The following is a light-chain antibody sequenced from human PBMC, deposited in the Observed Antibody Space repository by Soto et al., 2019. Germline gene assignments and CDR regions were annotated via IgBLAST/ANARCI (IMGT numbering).Light chain of an antibody. CDR3: QAWDSSTAV. CDR2: QNS. J-gene: IGLJ2*01. CDR1: KLGDKY. V-gene: IGLV3-1*01. Sequence: SYELTQPPSVSVSPGQTASITCSGDKLGDKYACWYQQKPGQSPVLVISQNSKRPSGIPERFSGSNSGNTATLTISGTQPMDEADYYCQAWDSSTAVFGGGTKVTVL.